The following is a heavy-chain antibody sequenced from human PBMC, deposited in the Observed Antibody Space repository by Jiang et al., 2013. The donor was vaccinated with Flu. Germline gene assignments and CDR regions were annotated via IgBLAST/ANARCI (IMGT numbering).Heavy chain of an antibody. V-gene: IGHV2-70*01. CDR3: ARIVSPYGSGPRVSYYGMDV. CDR2: IDWDDDK. D-gene: IGHD3-10*01. J-gene: IGHJ6*02. Sequence: KPTQTLTLTCTFSGFSLSTSGMCVSWIRQPPGKALEWLALIDWDDDKYYSTSLKTRLTISKDTSKNQVVLTMTNMDPVDTATYYCARIVSPYGSGPRVSYYGMDVWGQGTTVTVSS. CDR1: GFSLSTSGMC.